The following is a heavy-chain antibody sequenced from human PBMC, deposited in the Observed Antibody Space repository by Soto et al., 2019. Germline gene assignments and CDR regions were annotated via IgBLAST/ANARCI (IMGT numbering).Heavy chain of an antibody. CDR3: AGHYDFWSGYSIPTFDY. D-gene: IGHD3-3*01. V-gene: IGHV4-39*01. J-gene: IGHJ4*02. CDR1: GGSISSSSYY. CDR2: IYYSGST. Sequence: SETLSLTCTVSGGSISSSSYYWGWIRQPPGKGLEWIGSIYYSGSTYYNPSLKSRVTISVDTSKNQFSLKLSSVTAADTAVYYCAGHYDFWSGYSIPTFDYWGQGTLVTVSS.